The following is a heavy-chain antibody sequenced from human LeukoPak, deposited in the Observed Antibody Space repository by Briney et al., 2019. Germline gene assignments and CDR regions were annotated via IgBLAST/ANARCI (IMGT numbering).Heavy chain of an antibody. V-gene: IGHV1-69*05. CDR3: ACNIAARPVGYFDY. J-gene: IGHJ4*02. D-gene: IGHD6-6*01. CDR2: IIPIFGTA. Sequence: GASVKVSCKASGGTFSSYAISWVRQAPGQGLEWMGGIIPIFGTANYAQKFQGRVTITTDESTSTAYMELSSLRSEDTAVYYCACNIAARPVGYFDYWGQGTLVTVYS. CDR1: GGTFSSYA.